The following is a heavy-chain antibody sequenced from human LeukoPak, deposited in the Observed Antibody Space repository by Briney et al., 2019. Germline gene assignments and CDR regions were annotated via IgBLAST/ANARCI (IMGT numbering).Heavy chain of an antibody. Sequence: PVGSLRLSCAASGFTLSSYWMHWVRQAPGKGLVWVSRINSDGRTTTYADSVKGRFTISRDNAKNSLYLQMNSLRAEDTAVYYCSRETNDFWSGRRIDYWGQGALVTVSS. V-gene: IGHV3-74*01. D-gene: IGHD3-3*01. CDR2: INSDGRTT. CDR1: GFTLSSYW. J-gene: IGHJ4*02. CDR3: SRETNDFWSGRRIDY.